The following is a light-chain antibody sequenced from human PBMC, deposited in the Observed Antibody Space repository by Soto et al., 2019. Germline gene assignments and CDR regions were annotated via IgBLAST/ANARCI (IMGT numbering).Light chain of an antibody. Sequence: DIQMTQSPSTLSASVGDRLTFAPRASQNIVDWLAWYQQKPGKAPKLLIYKASNLESGVPSRFGGSGSGSEFTLTISNLQADDFATYYCQQYKDSPWTFGQGTKVDIK. CDR3: QQYKDSPWT. CDR2: KAS. J-gene: IGKJ1*01. CDR1: QNIVDW. V-gene: IGKV1-5*03.